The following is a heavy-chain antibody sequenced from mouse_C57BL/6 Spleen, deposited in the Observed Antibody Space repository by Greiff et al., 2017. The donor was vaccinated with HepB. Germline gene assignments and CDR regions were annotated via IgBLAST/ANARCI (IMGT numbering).Heavy chain of an antibody. V-gene: IGHV1-82*01. CDR2: IYPGDGDT. Sequence: VQLQQSGPELVKPGASVKISCKASGYAFSSSWMNRVKQRPGKGLEWIGRIYPGDGDTNYNGKFKGKATLTADKSSSTAYMQLSSLTSEDSAVYFCARRRLTDYAMDYWGQGTSVTVSS. CDR1: GYAFSSSW. J-gene: IGHJ4*01. D-gene: IGHD4-1*01. CDR3: ARRRLTDYAMDY.